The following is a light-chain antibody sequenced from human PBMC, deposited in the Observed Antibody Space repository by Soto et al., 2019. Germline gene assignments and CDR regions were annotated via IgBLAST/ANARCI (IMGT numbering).Light chain of an antibody. Sequence: QSALTQPASVSGSPGQSITISCTGTSSDVGAYDFVSWYQHYPGKAPKLVTFDVTHRPPGISDRFSGSKSGNTASLTVSGLQTEDEADYYCSSYAGSNNYVFGTGTKLTVL. J-gene: IGLJ1*01. CDR1: SSDVGAYDF. CDR3: SSYAGSNNYV. V-gene: IGLV2-14*01. CDR2: DVT.